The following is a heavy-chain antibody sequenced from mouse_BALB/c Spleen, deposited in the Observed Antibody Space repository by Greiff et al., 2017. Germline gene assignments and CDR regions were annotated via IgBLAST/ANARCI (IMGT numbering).Heavy chain of an antibody. Sequence: EVQLQQSGPELVKPGASVKISCKASGYTFTDYNMHWVKQSHGKSLEWIGYIYPYNGGTGYNQKFKSKATLTVDNSSSTAYMELRSLTSEDSAVYYCARSRWLLGYYAMDYWGQGTSVTGSS. CDR1: GYTFTDYN. CDR3: ARSRWLLGYYAMDY. D-gene: IGHD2-3*01. J-gene: IGHJ4*01. CDR2: IYPYNGGT. V-gene: IGHV1S29*02.